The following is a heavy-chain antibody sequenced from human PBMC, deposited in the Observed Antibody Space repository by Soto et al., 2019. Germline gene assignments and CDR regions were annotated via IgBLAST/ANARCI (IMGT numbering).Heavy chain of an antibody. CDR3: ARDAEGNWNDTSYYYYMDV. V-gene: IGHV3-53*04. CDR2: IYSGGST. D-gene: IGHD1-1*01. CDR1: GFTVSSNY. Sequence: GGSLRLSCAASGFTVSSNYMSWVRQAPGKGLEWVSVIYSGGSTYYADSVKGRFTISRHNSKNTLYLQMNSLRAEDTAVYYCARDAEGNWNDTSYYYYMDVWGKGTTVTVSS. J-gene: IGHJ6*03.